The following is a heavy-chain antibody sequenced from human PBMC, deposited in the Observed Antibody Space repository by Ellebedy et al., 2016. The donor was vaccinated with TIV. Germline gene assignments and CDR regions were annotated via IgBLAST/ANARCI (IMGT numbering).Heavy chain of an antibody. CDR2: ISGDGSIT. Sequence: GESLKISCAASGFTLSNYWMHWVRQSPGKGLVWVSRISGDGSITTYEDSVKGRFTISRDSAKNTLYLQMSSLRAEDTAVYYCVRPTSSYCFDFWGQGALVTVSS. CDR1: GFTLSNYW. J-gene: IGHJ4*02. V-gene: IGHV3-74*01. D-gene: IGHD2/OR15-2a*01. CDR3: VRPTSSYCFDF.